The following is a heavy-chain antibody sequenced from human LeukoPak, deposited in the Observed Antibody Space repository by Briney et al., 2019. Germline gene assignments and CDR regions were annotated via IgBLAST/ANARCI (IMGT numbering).Heavy chain of an antibody. CDR3: ARDQGFYDILTGTDY. CDR1: GFTFSSYE. D-gene: IGHD3-9*01. Sequence: PGGSLRLSCAASGFTFSSYEMNWVRQAPGKGLEWVSYISSSGSTIYYADSVKGRFTISRDNAKNSLYLQMNSLRAEDTAVYYCARDQGFYDILTGTDYWGQGTLVTVSS. J-gene: IGHJ4*02. V-gene: IGHV3-48*03. CDR2: ISSSGSTI.